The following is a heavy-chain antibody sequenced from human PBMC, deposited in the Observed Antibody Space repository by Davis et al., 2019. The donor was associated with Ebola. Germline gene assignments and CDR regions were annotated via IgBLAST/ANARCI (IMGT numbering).Heavy chain of an antibody. Sequence: AASVKVSCKASGYTFTSYIITWVRQAPGQGLEWMGWISGYEDNTNYAPRFQGRITLTKDRATSTVYMELRSLTSDDTAVYYCARDLAASSGAHFFYFGMDVWGEGTSVAVSS. CDR1: GYTFTSYI. CDR3: ARDLAASSGAHFFYFGMDV. D-gene: IGHD6-25*01. V-gene: IGHV1-18*04. CDR2: ISGYEDNT. J-gene: IGHJ6*04.